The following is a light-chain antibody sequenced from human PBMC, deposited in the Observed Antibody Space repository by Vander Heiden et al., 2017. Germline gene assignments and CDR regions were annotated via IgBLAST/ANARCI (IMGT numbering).Light chain of an antibody. Sequence: QSALTQPRSVSGSPGQSVPISCTGTSSDIGGYHYVYWYQQHPGKAPKLMINDVSKLPSGVPDRFSGSKSGNTASLTISGLQAEDEADYYCCSYAGSNTYVFGTGTKVTVL. J-gene: IGLJ1*01. CDR2: DVS. CDR1: SSDIGGYHY. CDR3: CSYAGSNTYV. V-gene: IGLV2-11*01.